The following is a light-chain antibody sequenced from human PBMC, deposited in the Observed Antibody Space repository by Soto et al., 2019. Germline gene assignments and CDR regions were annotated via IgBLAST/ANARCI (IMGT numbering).Light chain of an antibody. CDR1: PTISNW. J-gene: IGKJ5*01. CDR2: AAS. CDR3: QQSYSSRPIT. Sequence: DIQMTQSPSTLSASVRDRVTITCRASPTISNWLAWYQQKPGKAPKLLIYAASSLQSGVPSRFSGSGSGTDFTLTISSLQPEDFATYYCQQSYSSRPITFGQGTRLEIK. V-gene: IGKV1-39*01.